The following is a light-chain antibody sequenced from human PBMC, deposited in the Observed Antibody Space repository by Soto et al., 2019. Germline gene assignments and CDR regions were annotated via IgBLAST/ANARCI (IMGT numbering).Light chain of an antibody. CDR3: HQRYSTPWT. V-gene: IGKV1-39*01. Sequence: DIQMTQSPSSLSASVGDRVTITCRASQSISSYLNWYQQKPGKAPKLLIYAASSLQSGVPSRFSGSGSGTDFTITISSLQPEDFENYYCHQRYSTPWTFGQGTKVEIK. J-gene: IGKJ1*01. CDR1: QSISSY. CDR2: AAS.